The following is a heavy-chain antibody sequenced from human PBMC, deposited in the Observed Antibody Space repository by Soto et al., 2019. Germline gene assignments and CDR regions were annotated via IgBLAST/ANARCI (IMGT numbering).Heavy chain of an antibody. V-gene: IGHV1-18*01. J-gene: IGHJ6*02. CDR3: AREGYYSGSGTYSPPRYYGRDI. CDR2: ISDYNGNT. CDR1: GYTFSSYG. D-gene: IGHD3-10*01. Sequence: QVQLVQSGVEVKKAGASVKVSCKASGYTFSSYGISWARQAPGQGLEWMGWISDYNGNTHYAQKFQGRLIMTTDPSTRTAYVELRGLRSDDTAWYFCAREGYYSGSGTYSPPRYYGRDIWGQGTTVTVSS.